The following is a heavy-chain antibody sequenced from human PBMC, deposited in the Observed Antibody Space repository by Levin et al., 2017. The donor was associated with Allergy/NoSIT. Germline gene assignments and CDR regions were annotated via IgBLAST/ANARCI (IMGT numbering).Heavy chain of an antibody. CDR2: ITHSGST. D-gene: IGHD2-15*01. Sequence: PSETLSLTCAIYGGSFRGYYWSWIRQPPGKGLEWIGEITHSGSTNYNPSLKSRVTISIDTSKNQFSLKLRSVTAAVSAVYYCANSGRNYCSNGSCDWLPSWCDRWGQGALVTVSS. CDR3: ANSGRNYCSNGSCDWLPSWCDR. CDR1: GGSFRGYY. V-gene: IGHV4-34*01. J-gene: IGHJ5*02.